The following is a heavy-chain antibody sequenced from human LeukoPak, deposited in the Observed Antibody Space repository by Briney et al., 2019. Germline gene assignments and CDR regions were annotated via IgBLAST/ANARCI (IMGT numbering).Heavy chain of an antibody. V-gene: IGHV1-46*01. Sequence: ASVKVSCKASGGTFSSYDISWVRQAPGQGLEWMGIINPSGGSTSYAQKFQGRVTMTRDTSTSTVYMELSSLRSEDTAVYYCARAEGRDGYNWEFDYWGQGTLVTVSS. CDR3: ARAEGRDGYNWEFDY. CDR1: GGTFSSYD. J-gene: IGHJ4*02. D-gene: IGHD5-24*01. CDR2: INPSGGST.